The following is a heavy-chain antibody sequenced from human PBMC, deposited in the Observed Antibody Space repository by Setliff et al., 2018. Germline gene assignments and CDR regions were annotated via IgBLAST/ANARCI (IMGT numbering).Heavy chain of an antibody. CDR1: GFTFSSSS. CDR2: INSGGSST. D-gene: IGHD2-2*01. CDR3: AKFSSVPGSRFFDY. V-gene: IGHV3-23*01. J-gene: IGHJ4*02. Sequence: GGSLRLSCAASGFTFSSSSMTWVRQAPGKGLEWVSAINSGGSSTYYADSVKGRFTISRDNSKNTLYLQMNSLRAEDTAIYSCAKFSSVPGSRFFDYWGQGALVTVS.